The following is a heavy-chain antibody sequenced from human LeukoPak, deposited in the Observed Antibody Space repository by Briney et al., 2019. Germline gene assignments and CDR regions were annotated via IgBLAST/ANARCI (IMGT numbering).Heavy chain of an antibody. CDR3: ARMAYDILTGYFQPNWFDP. CDR1: GYTFTNYG. D-gene: IGHD3-9*01. Sequence: ASVKVSCKASGYTFTNYGISWVRQAPGQGLEWMGWISGYNGKTKYAQKLQGRVTMTTDTSTGTAYMELRSLRSDDTAVYYCARMAYDILTGYFQPNWFDPWGQGTLVIVSS. V-gene: IGHV1-18*01. J-gene: IGHJ5*02. CDR2: ISGYNGKT.